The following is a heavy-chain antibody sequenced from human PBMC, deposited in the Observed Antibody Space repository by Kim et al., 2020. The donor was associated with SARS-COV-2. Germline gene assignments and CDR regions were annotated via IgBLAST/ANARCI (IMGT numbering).Heavy chain of an antibody. J-gene: IGHJ6*02. CDR3: ARAYCSGGSCYVYGMDV. CDR1: GGTFSSYA. CDR2: IIPIFGTA. D-gene: IGHD2-15*01. Sequence: SVKVSCKASGGTFSSYAISWVRQAPGQGLEWMGGIIPIFGTANYAQKFQGRVTITADESTSTAYMELSSLRSEDTAVYYCARAYCSGGSCYVYGMDVWGQGTTVTVSS. V-gene: IGHV1-69*13.